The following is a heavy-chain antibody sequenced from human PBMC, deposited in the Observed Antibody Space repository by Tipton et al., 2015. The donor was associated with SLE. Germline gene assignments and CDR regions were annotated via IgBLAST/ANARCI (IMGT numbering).Heavy chain of an antibody. J-gene: IGHJ4*02. CDR2: IYTSGST. V-gene: IGHV4-61*09. CDR1: GGSISSGSYY. Sequence: TLSLTCTVSGGSISSGSYYWSWIRQPAGKGLEWIGHIYTSGSTNYNPSLKSRVTISVDTSKNQFSLKLSSVTAADTAVYYCARAGLEGATTPYYFDYWGQGTLVTVSS. CDR3: ARAGLEGATTPYYFDY. D-gene: IGHD1-26*01.